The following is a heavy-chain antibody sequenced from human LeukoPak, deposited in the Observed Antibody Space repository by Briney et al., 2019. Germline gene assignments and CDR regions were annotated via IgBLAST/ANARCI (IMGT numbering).Heavy chain of an antibody. CDR1: GYTFTSYY. CDR3: ARDPIYYGSGSYDY. V-gene: IGHV1-46*01. CDR2: INPSGGST. J-gene: IGHJ4*02. Sequence: ASVKVSCKASGYTFTSYYMHWVRQAPGQGLEWMGIINPSGGSTSYAQKLQGRVTMTTDTSTSTAYMELRSLRSDDTAVYYCARDPIYYGSGSYDYWGQGTLVTVSS. D-gene: IGHD3-10*01.